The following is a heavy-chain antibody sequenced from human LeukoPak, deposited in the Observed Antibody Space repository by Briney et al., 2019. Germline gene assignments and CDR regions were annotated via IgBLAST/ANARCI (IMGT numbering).Heavy chain of an antibody. V-gene: IGHV4-34*01. Sequence: PSETLSLTCAVYGGSFSGYYWSWIRQPPGKGLEWIGEINHSGSTNYNPSLKSRVTISVDTSKNQFSLKLSSVTAADTAVYYCARVLRYSGYDYGGDYYYYYMDVWGKGTTVTVSS. D-gene: IGHD5-12*01. CDR2: INHSGST. CDR1: GGSFSGYY. CDR3: ARVLRYSGYDYGGDYYYYYMDV. J-gene: IGHJ6*03.